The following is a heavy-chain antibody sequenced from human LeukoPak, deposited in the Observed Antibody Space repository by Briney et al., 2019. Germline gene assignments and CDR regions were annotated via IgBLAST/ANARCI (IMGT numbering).Heavy chain of an antibody. D-gene: IGHD3-3*01. V-gene: IGHV4-59*01. Sequence: PSETLSLTCTVSGGSISSYYWSWIRQPPGKGLEWIGYIYYSGSTNYNPSLKSRVTISVDTSKNQFSLKLSSVTAADTAVYYCARDSPRGYDFWSGIRWFDPWGQGTLVTVSS. CDR1: GGSISSYY. CDR2: IYYSGST. J-gene: IGHJ5*02. CDR3: ARDSPRGYDFWSGIRWFDP.